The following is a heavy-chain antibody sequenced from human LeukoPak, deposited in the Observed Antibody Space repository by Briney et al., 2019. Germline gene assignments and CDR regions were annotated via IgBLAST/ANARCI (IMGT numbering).Heavy chain of an antibody. D-gene: IGHD2-15*01. J-gene: IGHJ5*02. CDR3: ARRSRYCSGGSCYSSGWFDP. CDR1: GYTFTSYY. CDR2: INPSGGST. Sequence: ASVKVSCKASGYTFTSYYMHWVRQAPGQGLEWMGIINPSGGSTSYAQKFQGRVTMTRDTSTSTVYMELSSLRSEDTAVYYRARRSRYCSGGSCYSSGWFDPWGQGTLVTVSS. V-gene: IGHV1-46*01.